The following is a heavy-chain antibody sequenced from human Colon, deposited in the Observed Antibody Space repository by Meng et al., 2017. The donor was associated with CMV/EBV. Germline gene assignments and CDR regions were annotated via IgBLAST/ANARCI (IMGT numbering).Heavy chain of an antibody. J-gene: IGHJ5*02. Sequence: VSVKVSCKASGYTFTSYGISWVRQAPGQGLEWMGWISAYNGNTNYAQKLQGRVTMTTDTSTSTAYMELRSLRSDDTAVYYCARGVVVVPAANNWFDPWGQGTLVTVSS. V-gene: IGHV1-18*01. CDR2: ISAYNGNT. CDR1: GYTFTSYG. CDR3: ARGVVVVPAANNWFDP. D-gene: IGHD2-2*01.